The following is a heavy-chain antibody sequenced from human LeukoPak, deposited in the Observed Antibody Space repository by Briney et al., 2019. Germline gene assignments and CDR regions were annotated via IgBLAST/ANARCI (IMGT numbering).Heavy chain of an antibody. D-gene: IGHD3-10*01. CDR2: INPNSGGT. J-gene: IGHJ5*02. CDR1: GYTFTGYY. V-gene: IGHV1-2*02. Sequence: AASVKVSCKASGYTFTGYYMHWVRQAPGQGLEWMGWINPNSGGTNYAQKFQGRVTMTRDTSISTAYMELSRLRSDDTAVYYCARDRYTMVRGVIPNWFDPWGQGTLVTVSS. CDR3: ARDRYTMVRGVIPNWFDP.